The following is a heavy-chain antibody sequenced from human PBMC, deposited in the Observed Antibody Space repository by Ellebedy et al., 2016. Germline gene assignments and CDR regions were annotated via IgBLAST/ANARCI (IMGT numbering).Heavy chain of an antibody. CDR3: ASDPAGDYGY. V-gene: IGHV4-59*01. CDR1: GFTFSTFF. Sequence: ESLKISCAASGFTFSTFFMSWVRQAPGKGLEWIGYVHSVGVTVFNPSLKSRVAMSVDTSRNQVSLNLTSVTTADTAIYFCASDPAGDYGYWGQGILVTVSS. J-gene: IGHJ4*02. CDR2: VHSVGVT. D-gene: IGHD4-17*01.